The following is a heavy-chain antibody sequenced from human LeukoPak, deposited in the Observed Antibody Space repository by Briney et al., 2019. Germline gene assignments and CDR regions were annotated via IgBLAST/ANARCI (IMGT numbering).Heavy chain of an antibody. J-gene: IGHJ5*02. CDR3: ARLYNSGWSNLFDP. V-gene: IGHV3-53*01. Sequence: SGGSLRLSCAASGFTVSSNYMSWVRQAPGKGLEWFSVIYSGGSTYYGDSVKGRFTISRDNSKNTLYLQMNSLRAEDTAVYYCARLYNSGWSNLFDPWGQGTLVTVSS. CDR2: IYSGGST. D-gene: IGHD6-19*01. CDR1: GFTVSSNY.